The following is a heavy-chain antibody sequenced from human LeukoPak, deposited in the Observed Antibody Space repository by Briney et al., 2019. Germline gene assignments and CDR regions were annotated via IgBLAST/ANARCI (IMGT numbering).Heavy chain of an antibody. Sequence: GGSLRLSCAASGFTFSSYWMHWVRQAPGKGLVGVSRINSDGSSTSYADSVKGRFTISRDNAKNTLYLQMNSLRAEDTAVYYCARSPTYGSGGSGALDIWGQGTMVTVSS. CDR2: INSDGSST. CDR3: ARSPTYGSGGSGALDI. V-gene: IGHV3-74*01. D-gene: IGHD3-10*01. J-gene: IGHJ3*02. CDR1: GFTFSSYW.